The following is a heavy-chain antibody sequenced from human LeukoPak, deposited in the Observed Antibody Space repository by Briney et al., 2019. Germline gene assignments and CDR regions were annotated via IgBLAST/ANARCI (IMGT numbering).Heavy chain of an antibody. J-gene: IGHJ3*01. V-gene: IGHV4-59*01. Sequence: PSETLSLTCTVSGGSISSYYWSWIRQPPGEGLEWIGYIYYSGSTNYNPSLKSRVTISLDTSKNQFSLKLNSVTAADTAVYYCARRVVVVTANDKSDAFDVWGQGTAVTVSS. D-gene: IGHD2-21*02. CDR2: IYYSGST. CDR3: ARRVVVVTANDKSDAFDV. CDR1: GGSISSYY.